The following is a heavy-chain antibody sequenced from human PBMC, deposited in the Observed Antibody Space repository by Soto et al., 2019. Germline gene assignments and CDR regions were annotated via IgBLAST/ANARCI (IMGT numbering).Heavy chain of an antibody. Sequence: ASETLSLTCTVSGGSISSYYWCWIRQPPGKGLEWIGYIYYSGSTNYNPSLKSRVTISVDTSKNQFSLKLSSVTAADTAVYYCARNTFGYSSVYYYYGMDVWGQGTTVTVSS. CDR2: IYYSGST. V-gene: IGHV4-59*01. CDR3: ARNTFGYSSVYYYYGMDV. CDR1: GGSISSYY. J-gene: IGHJ6*02. D-gene: IGHD6-19*01.